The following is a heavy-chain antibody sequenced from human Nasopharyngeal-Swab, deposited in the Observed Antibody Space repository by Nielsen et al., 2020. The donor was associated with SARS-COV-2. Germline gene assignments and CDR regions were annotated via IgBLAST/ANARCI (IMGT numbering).Heavy chain of an antibody. J-gene: IGHJ5*02. Sequence: ASVKVSCKASGYTFTSHGINWLRQAPGQGLEWLGWIGAYNGNTNYAQKLQGRVTMTTDTSTSTAYMELTSLRSDDTAVYYCARALGYSRSSGGYFWLDPWGQGTLVTVSS. CDR2: IGAYNGNT. D-gene: IGHD6-6*01. CDR3: ARALGYSRSSGGYFWLDP. V-gene: IGHV1-18*01. CDR1: GYTFTSHG.